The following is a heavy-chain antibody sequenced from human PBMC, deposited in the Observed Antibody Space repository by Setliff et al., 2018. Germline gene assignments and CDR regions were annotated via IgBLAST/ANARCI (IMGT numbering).Heavy chain of an antibody. CDR3: ARDGGINMVKTYYYGLDV. CDR2: MSNWGTSI. CDR1: GFTFSSFA. Sequence: GGSLRLSCAASGFTFSSFAMSWVRQAPGKGLEWVAYMSNWGTSIYYADSVKGRFTISRDNAKNSLFLQMNSLRIEDMGIYYCARDGGINMVKTYYYGLDVWGQGTRSPSP. D-gene: IGHD1-20*01. J-gene: IGHJ6*02. V-gene: IGHV3-48*03.